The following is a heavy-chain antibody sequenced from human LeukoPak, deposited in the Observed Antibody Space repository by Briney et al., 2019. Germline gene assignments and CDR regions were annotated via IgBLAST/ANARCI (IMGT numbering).Heavy chain of an antibody. J-gene: IGHJ4*02. Sequence: SGPTLLHPTPTLTLTCTFSGFSLRTSGMRVGWIRQPPVKALEWLARIDWDDDKFYSTSLKTRLTISKDTSKNQVVLTMTNMDPVDTATYYCARLNSGTYLDYWGQGTLVTVSS. V-gene: IGHV2-70*04. CDR2: IDWDDDK. CDR3: ARLNSGTYLDY. D-gene: IGHD1-26*01. CDR1: GFSLRTSGMR.